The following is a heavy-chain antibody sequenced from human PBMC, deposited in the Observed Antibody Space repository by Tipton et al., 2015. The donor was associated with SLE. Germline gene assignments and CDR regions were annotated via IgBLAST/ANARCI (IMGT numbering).Heavy chain of an antibody. V-gene: IGHV4-34*01. CDR3: ARQVGIVVVVAATPFDY. D-gene: IGHD2-15*01. Sequence: TLSLTCAVYGGSFSGYYWSWIRQPPGKGLEWIGEINHSGSTNYNPSLKSRVTISVDTSKNQVSLKLSSVTAADTAVYYRARQVGIVVVVAATPFDYWGQGTLVTVSS. J-gene: IGHJ4*02. CDR2: INHSGST. CDR1: GGSFSGYY.